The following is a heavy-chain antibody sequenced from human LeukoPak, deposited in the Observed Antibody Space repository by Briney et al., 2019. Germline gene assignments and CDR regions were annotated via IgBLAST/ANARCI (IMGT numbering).Heavy chain of an antibody. Sequence: TSVKVSCKASGYTFTSYGISWVRQAPGQGLEWMGWISAYNGNTNYAQKLQGRVTMTTDTSTSTAYMELRSLRSDDTAVYYCARESPSGYYGYFDYWGQGTLVTVSS. CDR3: ARESPSGYYGYFDY. CDR2: ISAYNGNT. D-gene: IGHD3-3*01. J-gene: IGHJ4*02. CDR1: GYTFTSYG. V-gene: IGHV1-18*01.